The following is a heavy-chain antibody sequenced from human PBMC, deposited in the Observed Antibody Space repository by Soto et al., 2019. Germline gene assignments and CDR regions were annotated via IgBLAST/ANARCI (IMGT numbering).Heavy chain of an antibody. D-gene: IGHD2-2*01. V-gene: IGHV1-2*02. CDR1: GYTFTGYY. CDR3: ARSAYCSSTSCYLAWFDP. J-gene: IGHJ5*02. Sequence: GASVKVSCKASGYTFTGYYMHWVRQAPGQGLEWMGWINPNSGGTNYAQKFQGRVTMTRDTSISTAYMELSRLGSDDTAVYYCARSAYCSSTSCYLAWFDPWGQGTLVTVSS. CDR2: INPNSGGT.